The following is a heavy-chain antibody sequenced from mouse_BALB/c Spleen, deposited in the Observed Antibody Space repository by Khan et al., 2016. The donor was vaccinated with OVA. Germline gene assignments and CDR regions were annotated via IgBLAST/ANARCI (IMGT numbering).Heavy chain of an antibody. Sequence: QVQLQQSGAELVRPGVSVKISCKASGYTFTDYAMHWVKQRHAKSLEWIGVISTNYGDADYNQKFQGKASMTVDRSSSTVYMERARVTSEDSAIYYCVRGGKFAYWGQGTLVTVSA. J-gene: IGHJ3*01. V-gene: IGHV1S137*01. D-gene: IGHD1-1*02. CDR3: VRGGKFAY. CDR1: GYTFTDYA. CDR2: ISTNYGDA.